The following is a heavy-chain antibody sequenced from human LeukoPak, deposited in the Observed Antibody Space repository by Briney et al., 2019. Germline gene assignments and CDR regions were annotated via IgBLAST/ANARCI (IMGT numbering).Heavy chain of an antibody. CDR3: AKDMDPDDILTGHLDY. Sequence: PGGSLRLSCAASGFTFSSYGMHWVRQAPGKGLEWVAVISYDGSNKYYADSVKGRFTISRDNSKNTLYLQMNSLRAEDTAVYYCAKDMDPDDILTGHLDYWGQGTLSPSPQ. D-gene: IGHD3-9*01. V-gene: IGHV3-30*18. CDR2: ISYDGSNK. J-gene: IGHJ4*02. CDR1: GFTFSSYG.